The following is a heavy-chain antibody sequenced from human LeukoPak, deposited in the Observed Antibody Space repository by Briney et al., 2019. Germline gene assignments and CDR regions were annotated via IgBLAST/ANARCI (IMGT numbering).Heavy chain of an antibody. CDR1: GGSISSGSYY. V-gene: IGHV4-39*07. CDR3: ARDKTFEVVNFFDS. J-gene: IGHJ4*02. Sequence: SETLSLTCTVSGGSISSGSYYWRWLRQPPGKGLEWIGSIYYSGSTYYSPSLKSRITVSLDTSKNQFSLKLSSVTAADTAVYYCARDKTFEVVNFFDSWGQGTLVTVSS. CDR2: IYYSGST. D-gene: IGHD3-3*01.